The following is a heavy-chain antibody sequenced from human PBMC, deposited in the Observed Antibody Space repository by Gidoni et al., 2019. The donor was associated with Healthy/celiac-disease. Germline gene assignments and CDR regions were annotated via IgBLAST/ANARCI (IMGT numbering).Heavy chain of an antibody. V-gene: IGHV3-30-3*01. J-gene: IGHJ6*02. D-gene: IGHD2-2*01. CDR2: LAYDGRNY. CDR1: GVTRSSDA. CDR3: ARDFPDIVVVPAARANSYYFGMDV. Sequence: QVQLVESGGGGVQPGRSLRIPGAAAGVTRSSDAMNWGRQAPGKGLACVAVLAYDGRNYSYADSVKGRFTLSRDNSKNTLSLPMNSLRAEDTAVSYCARDFPDIVVVPAARANSYYFGMDVWGQGPTVTVSS.